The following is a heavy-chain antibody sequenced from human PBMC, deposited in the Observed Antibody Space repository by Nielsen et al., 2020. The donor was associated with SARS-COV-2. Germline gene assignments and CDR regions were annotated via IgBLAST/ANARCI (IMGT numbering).Heavy chain of an antibody. CDR3: ARGGYCSSTSCYDFQLNDAFDI. J-gene: IGHJ3*02. Sequence: GGSLRLSCAASGFTFSSYWMNWVRQGPGKGLEWVANIKQDGSEKYYVDSVKGRFTISRDNAKNSLYLQMNSLRAEDTAVYYCARGGYCSSTSCYDFQLNDAFDIWGQGTMVTVSS. V-gene: IGHV3-7*01. CDR2: IKQDGSEK. D-gene: IGHD2-2*01. CDR1: GFTFSSYW.